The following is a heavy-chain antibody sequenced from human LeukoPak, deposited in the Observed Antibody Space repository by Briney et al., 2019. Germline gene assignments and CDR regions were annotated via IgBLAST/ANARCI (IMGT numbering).Heavy chain of an antibody. CDR2: INPSAGGT. CDR1: GYTLSTYY. V-gene: IGHV1-46*01. D-gene: IGHD5-12*01. CDR3: ARALEDYSGHDYGLDY. J-gene: IGHJ4*02. Sequence: KASGYTLSTYYMHWVRQAPGQGLDWMGIINPSAGGTSYAQKFQGRVTMTRDTSTSTVYMELSSLRSEDTAVYYCARALEDYSGHDYGLDYWAQGTLVTVSS.